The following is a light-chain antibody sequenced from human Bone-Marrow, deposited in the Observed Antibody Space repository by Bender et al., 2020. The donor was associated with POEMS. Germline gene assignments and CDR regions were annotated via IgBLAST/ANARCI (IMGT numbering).Light chain of an antibody. Sequence: QSALTQPPSASGSPGQSVTISCTGTSSDVGLYNYVSWYQQHPGKAPKLIIYDVSNRPSGVSNRFSGSKSGNTASLTISGLQAEDEADYYCSSYTSSTTLVFGGGTKLTVL. J-gene: IGLJ2*01. CDR2: DVS. V-gene: IGLV2-14*03. CDR3: SSYTSSTTLV. CDR1: SSDVGLYNY.